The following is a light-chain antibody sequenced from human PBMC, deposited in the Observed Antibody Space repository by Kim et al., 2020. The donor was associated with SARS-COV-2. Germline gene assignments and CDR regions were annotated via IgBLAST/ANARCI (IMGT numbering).Light chain of an antibody. Sequence: DIQMTQSPSTLSASVGDRVTVTCRASQSISSWLAWYQQSPGKAPKLLIYKASSLQSGVPSRFSGSESGTEFTLTISSLQPDDFATYYCQQYDTYPYTFGQETKLDI. CDR2: KAS. J-gene: IGKJ2*01. V-gene: IGKV1-5*03. CDR3: QQYDTYPYT. CDR1: QSISSW.